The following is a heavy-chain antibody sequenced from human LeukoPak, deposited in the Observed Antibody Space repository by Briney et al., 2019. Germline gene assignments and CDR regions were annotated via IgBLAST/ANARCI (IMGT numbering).Heavy chain of an antibody. V-gene: IGHV4-34*01. CDR1: GGSFSGYY. D-gene: IGHD2-2*01. Sequence: SETLSLTCAVYGGSFSGYYWSWIRQPLGKGLEWIGEINHSGSTNYNPSLKSRVTISVDTSKNQFSLKLSSVTAADTAVYYCARGRRAGVVPAAYFDYWGQGTLVTVSS. CDR3: ARGRRAGVVPAAYFDY. CDR2: INHSGST. J-gene: IGHJ4*02.